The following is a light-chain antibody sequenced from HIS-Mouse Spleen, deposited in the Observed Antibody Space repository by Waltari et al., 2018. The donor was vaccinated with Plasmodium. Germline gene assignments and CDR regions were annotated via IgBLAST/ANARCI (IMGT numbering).Light chain of an antibody. V-gene: IGLV2-11*01. Sequence: QSALTQPRSVSGSPGQSVTISCTGTSSDVGGYNYVSWYQQHPGKAPKLMIYDVSKRPSGVLERFSGSKSGNTASLTVSGLQAEDEADYYGCSYAGSYTVVFGGGTKLTVL. CDR1: SSDVGGYNY. CDR3: CSYAGSYTVV. J-gene: IGLJ2*01. CDR2: DVS.